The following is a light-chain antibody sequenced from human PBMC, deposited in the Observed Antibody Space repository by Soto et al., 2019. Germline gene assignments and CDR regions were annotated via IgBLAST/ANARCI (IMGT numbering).Light chain of an antibody. J-gene: IGKJ1*01. V-gene: IGKV3-20*01. Sequence: IVLTQSPGTLSLSPGERATLSCRASQSLSSNYLAWYQQKPGQATRLRIYGASSRATGIPDRFSGSKTETHFTLTISRLEPEDFAVYYCQQYSSSPWTFGQGTKGEIK. CDR1: QSLSSNY. CDR2: GAS. CDR3: QQYSSSPWT.